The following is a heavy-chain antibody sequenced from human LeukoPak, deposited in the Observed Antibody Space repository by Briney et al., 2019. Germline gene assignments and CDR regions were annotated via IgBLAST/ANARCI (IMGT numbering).Heavy chain of an antibody. D-gene: IGHD3-22*01. CDR1: GFTFSSYA. J-gene: IGHJ4*02. CDR3: AKDWGSSGYYYPPYFGY. CDR2: ISGSGGST. Sequence: PGGSLRLSCAASGFTFSSYAMSWVRQAPGKGLEWVSAISGSGGSTYYADSVKGRFTISRDNSKNTLYLQMNSLRAEDTAVYYCAKDWGSSGYYYPPYFGYWGQGTLVTVSS. V-gene: IGHV3-23*01.